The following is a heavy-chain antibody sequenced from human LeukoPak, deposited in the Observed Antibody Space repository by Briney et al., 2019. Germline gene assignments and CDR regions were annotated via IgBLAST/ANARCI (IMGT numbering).Heavy chain of an antibody. V-gene: IGHV1-46*01. CDR1: GYTFTSYD. CDR2: IYPGGGST. Sequence: ASVKVSCKASGYTFTSYDMHWVRQAPGQGLEWMGIIYPGGGSTNYAQKFQGRLTMTRDKSTSTVYMELSSLRSEDTAFYYCARNNDFDYWGKGTLVTVSS. D-gene: IGHD2-8*01. CDR3: ARNNDFDY. J-gene: IGHJ4*02.